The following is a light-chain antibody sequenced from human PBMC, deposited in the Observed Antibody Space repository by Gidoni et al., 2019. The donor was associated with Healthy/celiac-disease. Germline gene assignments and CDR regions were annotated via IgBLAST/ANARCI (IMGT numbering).Light chain of an antibody. CDR3: QQRSNWPPLT. J-gene: IGKJ4*01. V-gene: IGKV3-11*01. CDR1: QIVSSY. CDR2: DAS. Sequence: EIVLTQSPATLSSSPGERATLSCRASQIVSSYLAWYQQKPGQAPRLLIDDASNRAPGIPARFSGSGSGTDFTLTISSLEPEDFAVDYCQQRSNWPPLTFXGXTKVEIK.